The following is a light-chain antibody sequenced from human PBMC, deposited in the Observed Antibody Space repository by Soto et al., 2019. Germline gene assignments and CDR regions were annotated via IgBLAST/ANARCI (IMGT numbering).Light chain of an antibody. CDR1: QGISSY. CDR2: APS. V-gene: IGKV1-8*01. Sequence: AIRMTQSPSSFSASTGDRVTITCRASQGISSYLAWYQQKPGKAPKLLIYAPSTLQSGVPSRFSGSGSGTDFTLTISCLQSEDFATYYCQQYYSYLPTFGQGTKVEIK. CDR3: QQYYSYLPT. J-gene: IGKJ1*01.